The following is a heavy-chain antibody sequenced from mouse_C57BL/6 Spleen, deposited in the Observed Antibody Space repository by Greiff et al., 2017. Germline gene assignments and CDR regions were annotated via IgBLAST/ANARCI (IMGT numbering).Heavy chain of an antibody. CDR3: ARSEDDGSGCDYAMDY. CDR1: GYSFTGYF. CDR2: INPYNGDT. J-gene: IGHJ4*01. V-gene: IGHV1-20*01. Sequence: VQLQQSGPELVKPGASVKISCKASGYSFTGYFMHWVMQSHGQSLEWIGGINPYNGDTIYNQKFKGKATLTVDKSSSTAHMELRSLTSEDSAVYYCARSEDDGSGCDYAMDYWGQGTSVTVSS. D-gene: IGHD1-1*01.